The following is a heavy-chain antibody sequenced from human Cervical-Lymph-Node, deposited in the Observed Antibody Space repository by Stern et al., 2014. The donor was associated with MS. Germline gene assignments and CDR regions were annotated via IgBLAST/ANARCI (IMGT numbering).Heavy chain of an antibody. CDR2: IIHFEVTATV. D-gene: IGHD3-10*01. CDR3: ARGAGDNWFDP. V-gene: IGHV1-69*06. J-gene: IGHJ5*02. Sequence: QVQLVQSGADVKKPGSSVRVSCKASGGISWLRQAPGQGLEWMGGIIHFEVTATVNYPQTSHGRFTIFPDTSTNTPYRELSSLRFDDTAVYYCARGAGDNWFDPWGQGTLVSVSS. CDR1: GG.